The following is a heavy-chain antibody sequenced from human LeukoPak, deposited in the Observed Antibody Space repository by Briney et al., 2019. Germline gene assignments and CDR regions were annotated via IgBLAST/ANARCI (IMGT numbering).Heavy chain of an antibody. V-gene: IGHV3-49*04. CDR3: ARDGRLNYYYYYYMDV. Sequence: GGSLRLSCTASGFTFGDYSMSWVRQAPGKGLEWVGFIRSKTYGGTTEYAASVKGRFTISRDDSKSIAYLQINSLKTEDTAVYYCARDGRLNYYYYYYMDVWGKGTTVTISS. J-gene: IGHJ6*03. CDR2: IRSKTYGGTT. CDR1: GFTFGDYS. D-gene: IGHD6-25*01.